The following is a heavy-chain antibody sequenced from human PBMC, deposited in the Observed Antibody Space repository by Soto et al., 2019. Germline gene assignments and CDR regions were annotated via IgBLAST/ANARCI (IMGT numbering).Heavy chain of an antibody. CDR2: INHSGST. CDR1: GGSISSGGYY. J-gene: IGHJ4*02. V-gene: IGHV4-39*07. Sequence: PSETLSLTCTVSGGSISSGGYYWSWIRQPPGKGLEWIGEINHSGSTNYNPSLKSRVTISVDTSKNQFSLKLSSVTAADTAVYYCARANVDTAMVPFDYWGQGTLVTVSS. D-gene: IGHD5-18*01. CDR3: ARANVDTAMVPFDY.